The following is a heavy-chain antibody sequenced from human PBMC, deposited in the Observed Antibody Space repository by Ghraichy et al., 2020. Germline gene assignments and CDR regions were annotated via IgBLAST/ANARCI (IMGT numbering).Heavy chain of an antibody. J-gene: IGHJ5*02. CDR3: ARGGLYESALVPFDP. D-gene: IGHD2-8*01. V-gene: IGHV4-4*07. CDR2: MSTRGST. Sequence: SETLSLTCTVSGASISSYYWSWIRLPAGKGLEWIGRMSTRGSTNYNPSLNSRVTMTVNSSKNQVSLTLTSVTAADTGVYYCARGGLYESALVPFDPWGQGALVTVSS. CDR1: GASISSYY.